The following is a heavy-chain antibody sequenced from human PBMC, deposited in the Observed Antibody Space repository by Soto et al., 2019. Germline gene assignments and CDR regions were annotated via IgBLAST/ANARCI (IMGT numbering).Heavy chain of an antibody. Sequence: QITLKESGPTLVKPTQILTLTCTFSGFSLSTSGVGVGWIRQPPGKALEWLAYIYWDDSKHYSPSLNSRLTXPXAXXNVQVVLTMTNVHPVDTAAYYCAHFNPGVVGPFDHWGQGPQLTVSS. V-gene: IGHV2-5*02. CDR3: AHFNPGVVGPFDH. J-gene: IGHJ4*02. CDR1: GFSLSTSGVG. CDR2: IYWDDSK. D-gene: IGHD3-22*01.